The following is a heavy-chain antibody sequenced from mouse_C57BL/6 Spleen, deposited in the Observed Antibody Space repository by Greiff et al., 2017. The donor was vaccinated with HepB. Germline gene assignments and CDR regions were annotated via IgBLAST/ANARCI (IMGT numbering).Heavy chain of an antibody. Sequence: QVQLQQPGAELVKPGASVKVSCKASGYTFTSYWMHWVKQRPGQGLEWIGRIHPSDSDTNYNQKFKGTATLTVDKSSSTAYMHLSSLTSEDSAVYYCAIGAIYYDYEGFAYWGQGTLVTVSA. CDR1: GYTFTSYW. V-gene: IGHV1-74*01. J-gene: IGHJ3*01. D-gene: IGHD2-4*01. CDR3: AIGAIYYDYEGFAY. CDR2: IHPSDSDT.